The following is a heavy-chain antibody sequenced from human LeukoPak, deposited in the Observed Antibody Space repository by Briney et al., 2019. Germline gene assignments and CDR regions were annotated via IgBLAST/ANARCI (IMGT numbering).Heavy chain of an antibody. CDR1: GGSISSSSYY. V-gene: IGHV4-39*07. Sequence: SETLSLTCTVSGGSISSSSYYWGWIRQPPGKGLEWIGSIYYSGSTYYNPSLKSRVTISVDTSKNQFSLKLSSVTAADTAVYYCARGFEGYYDILTGYYERRDWFDPWGQGTLVTVSS. D-gene: IGHD3-9*01. J-gene: IGHJ5*02. CDR3: ARGFEGYYDILTGYYERRDWFDP. CDR2: IYYSGST.